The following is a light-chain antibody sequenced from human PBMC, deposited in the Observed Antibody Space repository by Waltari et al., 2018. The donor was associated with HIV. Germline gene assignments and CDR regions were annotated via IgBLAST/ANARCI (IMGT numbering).Light chain of an antibody. J-gene: IGLJ3*02. CDR1: SSNIGSNY. CDR3: ATWDDSLSHWV. Sequence: QSVLTQPPSASGTPGQRVTISCSGSSSNIGSNYVYWYHQLPGTAPKLRISRNNQRASGVPDRFSGSKSGTSASLAISGLRSEDEADYYCATWDDSLSHWVFGGGTKVTVL. V-gene: IGLV1-47*01. CDR2: RNN.